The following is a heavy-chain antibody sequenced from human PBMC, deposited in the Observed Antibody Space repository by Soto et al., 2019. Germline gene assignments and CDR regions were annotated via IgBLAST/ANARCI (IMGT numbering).Heavy chain of an antibody. CDR2: ISSSSSSTI. Sequence: GGALRLSCAPSGFTXSSYSMDSVRQAPGKGLEWVSYISSSSSSTIYYADSVKGRFTISRDNAKNSLYLQMNSLRAEDTAVYYCARDVGGDIVATGDHTWGQGTLVTVSS. CDR1: GFTXSSYS. J-gene: IGHJ5*02. D-gene: IGHD5-12*01. CDR3: ARDVGGDIVATGDHT. V-gene: IGHV3-48*01.